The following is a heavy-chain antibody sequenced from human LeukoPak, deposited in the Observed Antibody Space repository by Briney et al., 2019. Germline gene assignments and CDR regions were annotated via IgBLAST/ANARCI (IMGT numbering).Heavy chain of an antibody. V-gene: IGHV3-21*01. Sequence: PGGSLRLSCAASGFTFSTYNMNWVRQAPGKGLEWVSSISGSSFYIYYAESVKGRFTISRDNAKNSLYLQMNNVGAEDTAVYYCARDRQTSCTSATCSFDYFDYWGQGTLVTVSS. CDR1: GFTFSTYN. CDR3: ARDRQTSCTSATCSFDYFDY. J-gene: IGHJ4*02. D-gene: IGHD2-2*01. CDR2: ISGSSFYI.